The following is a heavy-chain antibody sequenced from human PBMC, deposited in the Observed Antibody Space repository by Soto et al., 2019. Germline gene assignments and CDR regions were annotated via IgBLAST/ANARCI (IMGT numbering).Heavy chain of an antibody. CDR1: GFNFRNFN. CDR3: ARDLRGHYGP. Sequence: GSMRLSCEGSGFNFRNFNMIWVRQAPGKGLEWVSSVSGSSSYIYYADSVKGRFTVSRDNANNLVFLQMNGLRPEDTAMYYCARDLRGHYGPWGQGTMVTVSS. D-gene: IGHD4-17*01. CDR2: VSGSSSYI. J-gene: IGHJ3*01. V-gene: IGHV3-21*06.